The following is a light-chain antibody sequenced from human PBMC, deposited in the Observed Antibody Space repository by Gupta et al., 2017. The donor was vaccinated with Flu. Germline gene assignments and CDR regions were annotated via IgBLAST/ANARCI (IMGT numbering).Light chain of an antibody. CDR1: QSVSSN. V-gene: IGKV3-15*01. J-gene: IGKJ1*01. Sequence: EIVLTQSPATLSVSLGERATLSCRASQSVSSNLAWYQQKPGQAPKLLIYGASTRATGIPARFSGSGSGTEFTLTISSLQAEDFAVYYCQHYNNCPQTFGQGTKVEIK. CDR3: QHYNNCPQT. CDR2: GAS.